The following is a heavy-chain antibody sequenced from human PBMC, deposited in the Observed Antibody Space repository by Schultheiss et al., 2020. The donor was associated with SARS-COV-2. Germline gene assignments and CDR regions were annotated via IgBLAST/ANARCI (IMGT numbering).Heavy chain of an antibody. CDR2: IYHSGST. V-gene: IGHV4-38-2*02. CDR1: GYSISSGYY. Sequence: SETLSLTCTVSGYSISSGYYWGWIRQPPGKGLEWIGSIYHSGSTYYNPSLKSRVTMSVDTSKNQISLSLSSVTAADTAVYYCARDDYGMDVWGQGTTVTVSS. CDR3: ARDDYGMDV. J-gene: IGHJ6*02.